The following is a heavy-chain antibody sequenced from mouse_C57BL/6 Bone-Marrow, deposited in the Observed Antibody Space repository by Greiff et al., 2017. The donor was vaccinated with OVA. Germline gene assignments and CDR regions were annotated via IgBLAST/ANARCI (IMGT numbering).Heavy chain of an antibody. D-gene: IGHD1-1*01. V-gene: IGHV5-17*01. Sequence: EVKLVESGGGLVKPGGSLKLSCAASGFTFSDYGMHWVRQAPEKGLEWVAYISSGSSTIYYADTVKGRFTISRDNAKNTLFLQMTSLRSEDTAMYYCARFITTVVATDWYFDVWGTGTTVTVSS. CDR1: GFTFSDYG. J-gene: IGHJ1*03. CDR2: ISSGSSTI. CDR3: ARFITTVVATDWYFDV.